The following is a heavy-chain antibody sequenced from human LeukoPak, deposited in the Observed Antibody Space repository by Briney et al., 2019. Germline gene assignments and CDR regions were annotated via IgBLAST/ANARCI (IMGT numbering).Heavy chain of an antibody. CDR1: GFTFSDYW. D-gene: IGHD5-12*01. CDR3: AGDIPSGFYTPDY. Sequence: GGSLRLSCLASGFTFSDYWMSWVRQAPGVWLEWVANIETDGDQRNYVDSVKGRFTISRDNARNSLYLQMNSLRVEDTAVYYCAGDIPSGFYTPDYWGRGTLVTVSS. V-gene: IGHV3-7*01. CDR2: IETDGDQR. J-gene: IGHJ4*02.